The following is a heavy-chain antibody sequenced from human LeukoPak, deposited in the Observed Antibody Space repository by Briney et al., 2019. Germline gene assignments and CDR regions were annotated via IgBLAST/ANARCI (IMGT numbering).Heavy chain of an antibody. CDR1: GGSFSGYY. V-gene: IGHV4-34*01. CDR2: INHSGST. D-gene: IGHD6-19*01. J-gene: IGHJ5*02. Sequence: PSETLSLTCAVYGGSFSGYYWSWIRQPPGKGLEWIGEINHSGSTNYNPSLKSRVTISVDTSKNQFSLKLSSVTAADTAVYYCARSYSSGSRFNWFDPWGQGTLVTVSS. CDR3: ARSYSSGSRFNWFDP.